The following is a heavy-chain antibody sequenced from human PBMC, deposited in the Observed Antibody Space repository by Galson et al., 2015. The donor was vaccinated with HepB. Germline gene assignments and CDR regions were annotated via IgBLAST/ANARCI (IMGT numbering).Heavy chain of an antibody. CDR3: ARDRGLRGAYWGYFDY. J-gene: IGHJ4*02. V-gene: IGHV3-30-3*01. D-gene: IGHD7-27*01. CDR1: GFTFSSYA. CDR2: ISDDGSNK. Sequence: SLRLSCAASGFTFSSYAMHWVRQAPGKGLEWVAVISDDGSNKYYADSVKGRFTISRDNSKNTLYLQMNSLRTEDTAVYYCARDRGLRGAYWGYFDYWGQGTLVTVSS.